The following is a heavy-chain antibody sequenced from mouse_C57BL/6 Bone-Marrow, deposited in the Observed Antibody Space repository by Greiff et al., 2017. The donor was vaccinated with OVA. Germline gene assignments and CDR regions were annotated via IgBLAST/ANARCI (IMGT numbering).Heavy chain of an antibody. V-gene: IGHV7-3*01. CDR2: IRNKANGYTT. D-gene: IGHD1-2*01. CDR3: ARLDYYGPYYYAMDY. J-gene: IGHJ4*01. CDR1: GFTFTDYY. Sequence: EVQLQQSGGGLVQPGGSLSLSCAASGFTFTDYYMSWVRQPPGKALEWLGFIRNKANGYTTEYSASVKGRFTISRDNSQSILYLQMNALRAEDSATYYGARLDYYGPYYYAMDYWGQGTSGTVSS.